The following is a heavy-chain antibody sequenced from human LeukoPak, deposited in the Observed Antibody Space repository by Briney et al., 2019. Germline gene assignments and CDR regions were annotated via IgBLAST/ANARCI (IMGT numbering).Heavy chain of an antibody. Sequence: GGSLRLSCAASGFTFSNYAMSWVRQAPGKGLEWVSAISASGGTTDYADSVKGRFTISRDNSKNTLYLRMNSLRAEDTAVYYCAKKGDYDILTGQKDWFDPWGQGTLVTVSS. J-gene: IGHJ5*02. CDR1: GFTFSNYA. CDR2: ISASGGTT. D-gene: IGHD3-9*01. V-gene: IGHV3-23*01. CDR3: AKKGDYDILTGQKDWFDP.